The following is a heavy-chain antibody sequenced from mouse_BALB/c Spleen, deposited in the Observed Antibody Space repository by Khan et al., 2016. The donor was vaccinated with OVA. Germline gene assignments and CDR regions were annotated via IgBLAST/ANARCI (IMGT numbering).Heavy chain of an antibody. J-gene: IGHJ3*01. CDR1: GFSLTNYG. CDR2: IWSGGST. Sequence: QVQLKQSGPGLVQPSQSLSITCTVPGFSLTNYGVHWVRQSPGKGLEWLGVIWSGGSTDYHAAFISRLSISKDNSKSQVFFKMNSLQPNDTAMYYCARNYDYDEGLAYWGQGTLVTVSA. CDR3: ARNYDYDEGLAY. V-gene: IGHV2-2*02. D-gene: IGHD2-4*01.